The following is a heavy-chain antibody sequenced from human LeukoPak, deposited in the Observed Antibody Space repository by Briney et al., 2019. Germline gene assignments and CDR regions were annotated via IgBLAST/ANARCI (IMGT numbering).Heavy chain of an antibody. CDR1: GFTFSSYA. J-gene: IGHJ3*02. CDR3: TTGVAVALGAFDI. D-gene: IGHD6-19*01. Sequence: GGSLRLSCAASGFTFSSYAMSWARQAPGKGLEWVGRIKSKTDGGTTDYAAPVKGRFTISRDDSKNTLYLQMNSLKTEDTAVYYCTTGVAVALGAFDIWGQGTMVTVSS. V-gene: IGHV3-15*01. CDR2: IKSKTDGGTT.